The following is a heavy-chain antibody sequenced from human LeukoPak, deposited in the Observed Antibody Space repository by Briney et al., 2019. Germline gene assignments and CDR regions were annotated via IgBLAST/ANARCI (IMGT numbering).Heavy chain of an antibody. CDR3: ARSGESVSLAAFDI. CDR2: ITPYNGNT. Sequence: ASVKVSRKASGYTFTSYGISWVRQPPGQGLEWMGWITPYNGNTNHAQKLQGRGTMTTNTSTSTDYMELRSLGSDDTAIYYCARSGESVSLAAFDIWGQGTMVTVSS. J-gene: IGHJ3*02. CDR1: GYTFTSYG. D-gene: IGHD4-17*01. V-gene: IGHV1-18*01.